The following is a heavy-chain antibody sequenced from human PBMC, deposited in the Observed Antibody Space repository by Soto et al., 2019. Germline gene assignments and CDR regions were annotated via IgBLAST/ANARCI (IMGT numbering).Heavy chain of an antibody. CDR2: ISYDGTNK. J-gene: IGHJ6*02. V-gene: IGHV3-30*18. CDR1: GFTFSTYG. CDR3: AKDLQSYGDYDYYCYGMDV. D-gene: IGHD4-17*01. Sequence: QVQLVESEGGGVQPGRSLTISCAASGFTFSTYGMHWVRQTPGKGLEWVAVISYDGTNKFYSDSVKGRFNISRDNFKNTLTLQMNSLRADDTAVYSCAKDLQSYGDYDYYCYGMDVWGLGTRVTVSS.